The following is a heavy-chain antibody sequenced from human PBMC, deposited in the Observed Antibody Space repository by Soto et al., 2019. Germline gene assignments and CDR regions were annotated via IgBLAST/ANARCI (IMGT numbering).Heavy chain of an antibody. V-gene: IGHV4-61*01. Sequence: QVQLRVSGPGLVKPSETLSLTCTVSGGSVSSGSYYWSWIRQPPGRELEWVGYIYNSGSTKYNPSLKSRXXIXVXMSKTQFSLKLSSVTAADTAVYYCASWTTVSKAFDYWGQGTLVTVSS. D-gene: IGHD4-4*01. J-gene: IGHJ4*02. CDR1: GGSVSSGSYY. CDR3: ASWTTVSKAFDY. CDR2: IYNSGST.